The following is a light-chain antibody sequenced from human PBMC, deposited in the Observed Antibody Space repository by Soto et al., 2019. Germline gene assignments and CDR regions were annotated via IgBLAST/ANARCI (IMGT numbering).Light chain of an antibody. CDR2: SNN. Sequence: QSVLTQPPSASGTPGQRVTISCSGSSFNIGGNSVNWYQQLPLRAPKLLIYSNNQRPSGVPDRFSGSKSGTSASMAISGVRSEDEADYYCAAWDDSLTAGVFGGGTKVTVL. V-gene: IGLV1-47*02. J-gene: IGLJ3*02. CDR3: AAWDDSLTAGV. CDR1: SFNIGGNS.